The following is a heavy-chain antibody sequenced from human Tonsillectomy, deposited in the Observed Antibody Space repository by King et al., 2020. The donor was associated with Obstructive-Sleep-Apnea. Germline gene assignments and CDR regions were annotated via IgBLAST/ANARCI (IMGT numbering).Heavy chain of an antibody. CDR3: ARGLRGSSLNWFDP. D-gene: IGHD2-21*01. CDR1: GFTFSSYW. CDR2: INSDGSST. Sequence: VQLVESGGGLVQPGGSLRLSCAASGFTFSSYWMHWVRQAPGKGLVWVSRINSDGSSTSYADSVKGRFTISRDNAKNTLYRQMNSLRAEDTAVYYCARGLRGSSLNWFDPWGQGTLVTVSS. V-gene: IGHV3-74*01. J-gene: IGHJ5*02.